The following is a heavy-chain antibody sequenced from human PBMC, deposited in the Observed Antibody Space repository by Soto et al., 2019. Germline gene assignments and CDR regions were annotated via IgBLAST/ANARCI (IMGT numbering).Heavy chain of an antibody. Sequence: GGSLRLSCAASGFTVGSNYMSWVRQAPGKGLEWVSVIYSGGSTYYADSVKGRFTISRDNSKNTLYLQINSLRGEDTATYYCARSGDNYNVLDYWGQGTPVTVSS. D-gene: IGHD3-10*02. CDR1: GFTVGSNY. CDR3: ARSGDNYNVLDY. J-gene: IGHJ4*02. V-gene: IGHV3-53*01. CDR2: IYSGGST.